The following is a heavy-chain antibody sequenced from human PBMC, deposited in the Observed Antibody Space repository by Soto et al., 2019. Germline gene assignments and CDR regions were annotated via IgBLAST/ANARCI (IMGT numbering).Heavy chain of an antibody. D-gene: IGHD3-3*01. J-gene: IGHJ4*02. V-gene: IGHV4-30-4*01. Sequence: PSETLSLTCTVSGGSISSGDYYWSWIRQPPGKGLEWIGYIYYSGSTYYNPSLKSRVTISRDDSEKTLYLQMDSLKTEDTAVYYCTTDANRYDLWIGYTFDYWGQGTPVTVSS. CDR2: IYYSGST. CDR1: GGSISSGDYY. CDR3: TTDANRYDLWIGYTFDY.